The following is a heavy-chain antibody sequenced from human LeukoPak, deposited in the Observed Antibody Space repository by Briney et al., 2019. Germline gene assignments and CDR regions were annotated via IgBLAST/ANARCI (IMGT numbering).Heavy chain of an antibody. CDR1: GYTFTSYY. CDR2: INPSGGST. V-gene: IGHV1-46*01. CDR3: ARVYKGNWFDP. D-gene: IGHD1-1*01. J-gene: IGHJ5*02. Sequence: ASVKVSCKASGYTFTSYYMHWVRQAPGQGLEWMGIINPSGGSTSYAQKFQGRVTMTRDTSTSTVYMELSSLRSEDTAVYYRARVYKGNWFDPWGQGTLVTVSS.